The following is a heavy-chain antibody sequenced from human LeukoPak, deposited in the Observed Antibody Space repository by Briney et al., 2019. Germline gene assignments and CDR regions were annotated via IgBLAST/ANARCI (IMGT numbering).Heavy chain of an antibody. V-gene: IGHV4-59*12. J-gene: IGHJ3*02. CDR3: ARVGQDDAFDI. CDR1: GGSISSYY. Sequence: SETLSLTCTVSGGSISSYYWSWIRQPPGKGLEWIGYIYHSGSTYYNPSLKSRVTISVDRSKNQFSLKLSSVTAADTAVYYCARVGQDDAFDIWGQGTMVTVSS. CDR2: IYHSGST.